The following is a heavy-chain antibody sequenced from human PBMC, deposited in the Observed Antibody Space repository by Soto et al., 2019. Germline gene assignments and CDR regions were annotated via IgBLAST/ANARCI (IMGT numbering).Heavy chain of an antibody. J-gene: IGHJ4*01. V-gene: IGHV4-59*01. D-gene: IGHD6-13*01. CDR1: GVSISENH. Sequence: QVRLQESGPGLVKPTQTLSLTGDVSGVSISENHWSWIRQATGKGLEWVGYVHFSGSTTYNPSLAPRLNISFDMSKSQVYLQLTSVTAADTAVYYCARFGAAAAHDDNWGRGVLVTVSS. CDR2: VHFSGST. CDR3: ARFGAAAAHDDN.